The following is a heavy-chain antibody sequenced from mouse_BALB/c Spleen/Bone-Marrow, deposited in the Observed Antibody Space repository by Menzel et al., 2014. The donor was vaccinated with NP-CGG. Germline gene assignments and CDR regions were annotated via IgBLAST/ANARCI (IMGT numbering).Heavy chain of an antibody. CDR1: GFNIKDTY. CDR2: IDPANGNT. V-gene: IGHV14-3*02. J-gene: IGHJ2*01. D-gene: IGHD1-1*01. Sequence: VQLKQSGAELVKPGASVKLSCTASGFNIKDTYMHWVKQRPEQGLEWIGRIDPANGNTKYDPKFQGMATITADTSSNTAYLQLSSLTSEDTAVYYCARYYYGYYFDYWGQGTTLTVSS. CDR3: ARYYYGYYFDY.